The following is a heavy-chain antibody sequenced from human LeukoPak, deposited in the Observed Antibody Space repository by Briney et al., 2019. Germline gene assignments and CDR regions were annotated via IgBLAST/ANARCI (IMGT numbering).Heavy chain of an antibody. CDR2: ISAQHGQT. V-gene: IGHV1-18*01. J-gene: IGHJ5*02. CDR3: ARLLDDGNWFDP. D-gene: IGHD3-10*01. CDR1: GYSENFYG. Sequence: GASVKVSCKTSGYSENFYGITWVRQVAGQGLEWMGWISAQHGQTEYAPNSQDRVTMTTDTYTNTAYMELRSLRSDDTAVYYCARLLDDGNWFDPWGQGTLVTVSS.